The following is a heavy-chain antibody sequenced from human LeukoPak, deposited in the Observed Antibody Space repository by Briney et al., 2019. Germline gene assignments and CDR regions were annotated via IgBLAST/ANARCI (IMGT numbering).Heavy chain of an antibody. CDR3: ARSGWYYRFDY. Sequence: SETLSLTCTVSGGSISSYYWSWIRQAPGKGLEWIGYIYYSGSTNYNPSLKSRVTISVDTSKNQFSLKLSSVTAADTAVYYCARSGWYYRFDYWGQGTLVTVSS. CDR2: IYYSGST. D-gene: IGHD6-19*01. CDR1: GGSISSYY. V-gene: IGHV4-59*01. J-gene: IGHJ4*02.